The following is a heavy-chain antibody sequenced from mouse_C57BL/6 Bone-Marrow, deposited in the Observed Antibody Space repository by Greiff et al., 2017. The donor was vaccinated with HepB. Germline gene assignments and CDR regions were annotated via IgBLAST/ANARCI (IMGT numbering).Heavy chain of an antibody. J-gene: IGHJ4*01. CDR1: GYTFTSYW. CDR2: IDPSDSET. Sequence: QVQLQQSGAELVRPGSSVKLSCKASGYTFTSYWMHWVKQRPIQGLEWIGNIDPSDSETHYNQKFKDKATLTVDKSSSTAYMQLSSLTSEDSAVYYCARGRGAMDYWGQGTSVTVSS. CDR3: ARGRGAMDY. V-gene: IGHV1-52*01.